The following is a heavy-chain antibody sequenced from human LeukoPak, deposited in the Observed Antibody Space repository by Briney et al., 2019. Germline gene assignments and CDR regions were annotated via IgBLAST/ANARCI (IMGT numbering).Heavy chain of an antibody. CDR1: GFIFSSYG. Sequence: SGGSLRLSCAASGFIFSSYGMHWVRQAPGKGLEWVAVVSYDGSNKYYADSVKGRFTISRDNSKNTLYLQMNSLRAEDTAVYYCAKLYDFWSGYYDFDYWGQGTLVTVSS. D-gene: IGHD3-3*01. CDR2: VSYDGSNK. J-gene: IGHJ4*02. V-gene: IGHV3-30*18. CDR3: AKLYDFWSGYYDFDY.